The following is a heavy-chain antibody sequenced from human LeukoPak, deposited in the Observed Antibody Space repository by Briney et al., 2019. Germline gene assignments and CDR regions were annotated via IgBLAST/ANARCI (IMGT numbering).Heavy chain of an antibody. CDR2: TNTNTGNP. D-gene: IGHD5-12*01. Sequence: GASVKVSCKASGYTFSSYAMNWVRQAPGQGLEWMGWTNTNTGNPTYAQGFTGRFVFSLDTSVSTAYLQISSLKAEDTAVYYCARGLVATILNWFDPWGQGTLVTVSS. CDR1: GYTFSSYA. J-gene: IGHJ5*02. CDR3: ARGLVATILNWFDP. V-gene: IGHV7-4-1*02.